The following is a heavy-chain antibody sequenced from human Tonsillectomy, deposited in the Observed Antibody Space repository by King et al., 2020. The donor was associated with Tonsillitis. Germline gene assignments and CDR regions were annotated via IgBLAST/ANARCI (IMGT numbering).Heavy chain of an antibody. D-gene: IGHD3-9*01. CDR2: IYTTGST. V-gene: IGHV4-61*02. Sequence: QLQESGPGLVKPSQTLSLTCTVSGASISSANYYWSWIRQPAGKGLEWIGRIYTTGSTNYNPSLESRVTMSTDTSRNQFSLKLSSVTAADTAVYYCARGCDLSTGGSLFDPWGQGTLVTVSS. CDR3: ARGCDLSTGGSLFDP. J-gene: IGHJ5*02. CDR1: GASISSANYY.